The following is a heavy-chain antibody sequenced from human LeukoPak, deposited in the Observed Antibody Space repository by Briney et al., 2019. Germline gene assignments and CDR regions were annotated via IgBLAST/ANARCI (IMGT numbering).Heavy chain of an antibody. CDR2: IYYSGTT. CDR1: GGSISSSY. J-gene: IGHJ4*02. CDR3: ARGFDSKSTYFDY. D-gene: IGHD5-12*01. V-gene: IGHV4-59*01. Sequence: SETLSLTCTVSGGSISSSYWSWIRQPPGKGLERIGYIYYSGTTNYNPSLKSRVTISVDTSKNKFSLKLNSVTGADTAVYYCARGFDSKSTYFDYWSQGTLVTVSS.